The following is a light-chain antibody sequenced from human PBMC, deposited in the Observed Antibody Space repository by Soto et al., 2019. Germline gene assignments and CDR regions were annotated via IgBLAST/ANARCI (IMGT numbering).Light chain of an antibody. CDR1: QSVSSF. Sequence: EIVLTQSPATLSLSPGERATLSCRASQSVSSFLAWYQQKPGQAPRLLIYDASNRATGIPARFSGSGSGTDFTLTISSLEPEDFAVYDCQQRSNWPPPTTFGPGTKVDIK. V-gene: IGKV3-11*01. J-gene: IGKJ3*01. CDR2: DAS. CDR3: QQRSNWPPPTT.